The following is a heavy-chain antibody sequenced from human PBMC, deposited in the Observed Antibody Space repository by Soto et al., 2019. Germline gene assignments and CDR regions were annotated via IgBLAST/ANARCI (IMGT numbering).Heavy chain of an antibody. Sequence: PGGSLRLSCAASGLTFTSHAMSWVRHAPGKRLEGAAAISGSGSSTYYADSVKGRFTISRDNSKNTLYLQMNSLRAEDTAVYYCATGDSTTSRTSTLYYYYGMDVWGQGTRVTVSS. CDR1: GLTFTSHA. CDR3: ATGDSTTSRTSTLYYYYGMDV. J-gene: IGHJ6*02. V-gene: IGHV3-23*01. D-gene: IGHD2-2*01. CDR2: ISGSGSST.